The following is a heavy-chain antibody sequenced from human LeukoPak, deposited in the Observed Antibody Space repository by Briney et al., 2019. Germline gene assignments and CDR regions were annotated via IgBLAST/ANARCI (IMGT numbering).Heavy chain of an antibody. CDR1: GGSISSYY. CDR2: IYTSGST. CDR3: ALLYDYVWGSYLDY. Sequence: SETLSLTCTVSGGSISSYYGSWIRQPAGKGLEWIGLIYTSGSTNYNPSLKSRVTMSVDTSKNQFSLKLSSVTAADTAVYYCALLYDYVWGSYLDYWGQGTLVTVSS. J-gene: IGHJ4*02. V-gene: IGHV4-4*07. D-gene: IGHD3-16*02.